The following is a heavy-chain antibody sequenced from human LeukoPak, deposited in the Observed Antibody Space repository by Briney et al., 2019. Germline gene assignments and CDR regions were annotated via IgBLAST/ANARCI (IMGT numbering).Heavy chain of an antibody. D-gene: IGHD6-19*01. CDR3: GKDISRRGMAVAED. J-gene: IGHJ4*02. Sequence: PGGSLRLSCAASGFTFSDYTRHWVRQAPGKGLEWVSLLSWDGGTKSYADSVKGRFTVSRDINKSSLYLKMTSLRTDDTAFYYCGKDISRRGMAVAEDWGRGTLVTVSS. CDR2: LSWDGGTK. V-gene: IGHV3-43*01. CDR1: GFTFSDYT.